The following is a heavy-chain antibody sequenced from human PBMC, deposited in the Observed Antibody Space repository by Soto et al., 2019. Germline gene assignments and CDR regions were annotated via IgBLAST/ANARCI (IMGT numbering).Heavy chain of an antibody. CDR3: ARSVAGGVYYYDGMDV. V-gene: IGHV1-69*12. Sequence: QVQLVQSGAEVKKPGSSVKVSCKASGGTFRSYAINWVRQAPGKGLAWMGGIIPIFGTADYAQKFQGRVTITADEPTSTADMELSSLRSEDTAVYYCARSVAGGVYYYDGMDVCGQGTTVTVSS. CDR1: GGTFRSYA. D-gene: IGHD6-19*01. J-gene: IGHJ6*02. CDR2: IIPIFGTA.